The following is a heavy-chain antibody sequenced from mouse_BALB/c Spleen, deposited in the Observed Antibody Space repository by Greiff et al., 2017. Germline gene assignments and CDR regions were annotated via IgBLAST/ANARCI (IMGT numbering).Heavy chain of an antibody. CDR2: ISSGGST. Sequence: EVKVVESGGGLVKPGGSLKLSCAASGFTFSSYAMSWVRQTPEKRLEWVASISSGGSTYYPDSVKGRFTISRDNARNILYLQMSSLRSEDTAMYYCARGGDYDGKFAYWGQGTLVTVSA. J-gene: IGHJ3*01. V-gene: IGHV5-6-5*01. CDR3: ARGGDYDGKFAY. D-gene: IGHD2-4*01. CDR1: GFTFSSYA.